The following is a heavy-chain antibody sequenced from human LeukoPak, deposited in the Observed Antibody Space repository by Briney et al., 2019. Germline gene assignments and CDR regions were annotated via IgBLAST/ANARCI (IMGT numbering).Heavy chain of an antibody. V-gene: IGHV1-2*02. CDR2: INPNSGGT. Sequence: ALVKVSCTASGYTFTGYYMHWVRQAPGQGLECRGWINPNSGGTNYAQKFQGRVTMTRDTSNSTAYMELSRLRSDDTAVYYCARGVGGSYFYWFDPWGQGTLVTVSS. J-gene: IGHJ5*02. CDR1: GYTFTGYY. CDR3: ARGVGGSYFYWFDP. D-gene: IGHD1-26*01.